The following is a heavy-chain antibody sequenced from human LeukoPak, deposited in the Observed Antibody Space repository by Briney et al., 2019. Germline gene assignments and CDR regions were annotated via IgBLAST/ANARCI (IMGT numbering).Heavy chain of an antibody. CDR1: GFTFSSYA. J-gene: IGHJ6*03. V-gene: IGHV3-53*01. Sequence: GGSLRLSCAASGFTFSSYAMSWVRQAPGKGLEWVSVIYSGGSTYYADSVKGRFTVSRDNSKNTLYLQMNSLRAEDTAVYCCARGFSGSSSWPYQSLYYYYYYMDVWGKGTTVTVSS. CDR2: IYSGGST. D-gene: IGHD6-13*01. CDR3: ARGFSGSSSWPYQSLYYYYYYMDV.